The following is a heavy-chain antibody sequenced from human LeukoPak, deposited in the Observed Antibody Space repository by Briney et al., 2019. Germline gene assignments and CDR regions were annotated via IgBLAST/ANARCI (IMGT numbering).Heavy chain of an antibody. CDR2: IYDSGST. J-gene: IGHJ4*02. D-gene: IGHD5-18*01. V-gene: IGHV4-39*07. Sequence: SETLSLTCTVSGGSIRSSYYYWGWIRQPPGKGLEWIGSIYDSGSTYYNPSLKSRVTISVDTSKNQFSLKLSSVTAADTAVYYCARGMNSYGPFDYWGQGTLVTVSS. CDR1: GGSIRSSYYY. CDR3: ARGMNSYGPFDY.